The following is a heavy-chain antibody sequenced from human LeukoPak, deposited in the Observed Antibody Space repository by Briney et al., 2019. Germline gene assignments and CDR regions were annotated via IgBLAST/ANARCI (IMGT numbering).Heavy chain of an antibody. J-gene: IGHJ4*02. D-gene: IGHD2-2*02. CDR1: GGTFSNYA. V-gene: IGHV1-69*01. CDR2: ITPIFATP. Sequence: SVKVSCKASGGTFSNYAISWVRQAPGQGLEWMGGITPIFATPSHAQKFQGRVTITADESTSTAYMELSGLRSEDTAVYYCARWAGYCRITNCYSAFDYWGQGTLVTVSS. CDR3: ARWAGYCRITNCYSAFDY.